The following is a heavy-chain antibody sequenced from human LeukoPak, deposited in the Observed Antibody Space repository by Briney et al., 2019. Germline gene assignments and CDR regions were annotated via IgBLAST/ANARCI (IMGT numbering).Heavy chain of an antibody. D-gene: IGHD2-21*02. CDR2: ISGSGGIT. V-gene: IGHV3-23*01. CDR3: AKDPSDFLVDC. CDR1: GFTFYTYA. Sequence: PGGSLRLSCAASGFTFYTYAMNWVCQAPGKGLQWVAAISGSGGITYYADSVKGRFTISKDNSKNPVYLQLSSLRAKDTAVYYCAKDPSDFLVDCWGQGTLVTVSS. J-gene: IGHJ4*02.